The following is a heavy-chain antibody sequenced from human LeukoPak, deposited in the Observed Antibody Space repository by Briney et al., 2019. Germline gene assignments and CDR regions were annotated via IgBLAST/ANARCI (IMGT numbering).Heavy chain of an antibody. CDR2: ISSSSSYI. Sequence: GGSLRLSCAASGFTFSSYSMNWVRQAPGKGLEWVSSISSSSSYIYYADSVKGRFTISRDNAENSLYLQMNSLRAEDTAVYYCARDRFLGYYDRRPNDYWGQGTLVTVSS. V-gene: IGHV3-21*01. D-gene: IGHD3-22*01. CDR1: GFTFSSYS. CDR3: ARDRFLGYYDRRPNDY. J-gene: IGHJ4*02.